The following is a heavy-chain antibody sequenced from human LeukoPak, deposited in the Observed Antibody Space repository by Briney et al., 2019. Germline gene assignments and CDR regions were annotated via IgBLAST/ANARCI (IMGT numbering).Heavy chain of an antibody. Sequence: GGSLRLSCAASGFTFSDYYMSWIRQAPGKGLEWVSYISSSGSTIYYADSVKGRFTISRDNAKNSLYLQMNSLRAEDAAAYYCARKTFGTVYFDYWGQGNLVTVSS. V-gene: IGHV3-11*04. CDR3: ARKTFGTVYFDY. D-gene: IGHD1-1*01. J-gene: IGHJ4*02. CDR1: GFTFSDYY. CDR2: ISSSGSTI.